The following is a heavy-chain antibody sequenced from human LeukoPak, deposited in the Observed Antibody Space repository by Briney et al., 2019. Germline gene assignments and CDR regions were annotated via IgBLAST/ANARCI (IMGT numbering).Heavy chain of an antibody. V-gene: IGHV3-30*18. CDR2: ISNDGSKK. J-gene: IGHJ4*02. CDR3: AKDRYSYAFEYSDS. Sequence: HPGGSLRLSCAASGFTFSNYWMGWVRQAPGKGLDWVAVISNDGSKKYYADSVKGRFTISRDNSKNTLSLQVSSLRTEDTAVYYCAKDRYSYAFEYSDSWGQGTLVTVSS. D-gene: IGHD5-18*01. CDR1: GFTFSNYW.